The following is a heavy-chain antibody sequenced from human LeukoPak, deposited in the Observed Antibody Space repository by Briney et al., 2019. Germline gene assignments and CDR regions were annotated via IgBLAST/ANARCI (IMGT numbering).Heavy chain of an antibody. CDR2: ISGSGDST. V-gene: IGHV3-23*01. CDR3: AKSSHSYGRAFDY. D-gene: IGHD5-18*01. CDR1: GFTFSSYG. J-gene: IGHJ4*02. Sequence: GGTLRLSCAASGFTFSSYGMSWVRQAPGKGLEGVSAISGSGDSTYYADSVKGRFTISRDNSKNTLYLQMNSLRAEDTAVYYCAKSSHSYGRAFDYWGQGTLVTVSS.